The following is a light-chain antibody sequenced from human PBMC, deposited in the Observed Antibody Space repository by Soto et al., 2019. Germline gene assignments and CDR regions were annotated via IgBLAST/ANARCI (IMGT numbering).Light chain of an antibody. V-gene: IGLV2-11*01. CDR2: DVS. CDR3: CAYAGSYTLV. CDR1: GSDVGAYKY. Sequence: QSAPAQPRSVSGSPGQSVTISCTGTGSDVGAYKYVSWYQQNPGKAPKLMIYDVSERPSGVPDRFSGSKSGNMASLTISGLQAEDEADYYCCAYAGSYTLVFGGGTKVTV. J-gene: IGLJ2*01.